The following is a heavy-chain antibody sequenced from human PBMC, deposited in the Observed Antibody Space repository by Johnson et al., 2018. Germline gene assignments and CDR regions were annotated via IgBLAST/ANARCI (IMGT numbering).Heavy chain of an antibody. CDR1: GGTFSSYA. Sequence: QVQLVQSGAEVKKPGSSVKVSCKASGGTFSSYAISWVRQAPGQGLEWMGGIIPIFGTANYAQKFQGRVTITADESTSTAYMELSSRRAEDTAVYYCARDRKYSSSSLYYYYYGMDVWGKGTTVTVSS. J-gene: IGHJ6*04. CDR2: IIPIFGTA. V-gene: IGHV1-69*12. CDR3: ARDRKYSSSSLYYYYYGMDV. D-gene: IGHD6-6*01.